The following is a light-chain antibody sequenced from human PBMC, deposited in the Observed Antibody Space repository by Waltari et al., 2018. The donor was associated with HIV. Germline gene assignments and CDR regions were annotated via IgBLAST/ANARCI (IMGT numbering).Light chain of an antibody. CDR1: RSDVGNYNR. CDR3: WSYAGSSLLGVRRRDEASWV. V-gene: IGLV2-23*02. J-gene: IGLJ3*02. Sequence: SALTQPPSVSGSPGQSVTISSTGPRSDVGNYNRSPLDKPTHGKAPEPIVYDVPTRASGVFDRLSGAKSGNTASLTISGLQAEDYWSYAGSSLLGVRRRDEASWVFGGGTKLTVL. CDR2: DVP.